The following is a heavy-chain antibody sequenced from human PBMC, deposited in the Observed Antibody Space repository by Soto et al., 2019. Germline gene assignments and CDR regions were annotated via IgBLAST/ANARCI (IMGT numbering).Heavy chain of an antibody. CDR3: ARRRGLDCSGGICYSGYYMDV. CDR2: ISAYNGNT. Sequence: ASVKVSCKASGYTFTSYGISWVRQAPGQGLEWMGWISAYNGNTNYAQKLQGRVTMTTDTSTSTAYMELRSLRSDDTAVYYCARRRGLDCSGGICYSGYYMDVWGKGTTVTVSS. D-gene: IGHD2-15*01. CDR1: GYTFTSYG. J-gene: IGHJ6*03. V-gene: IGHV1-18*01.